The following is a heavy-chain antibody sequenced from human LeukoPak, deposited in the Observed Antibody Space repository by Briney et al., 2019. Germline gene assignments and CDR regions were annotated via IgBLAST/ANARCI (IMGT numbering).Heavy chain of an antibody. CDR2: IYHSGST. V-gene: IGHV4-4*02. D-gene: IGHD3-22*01. CDR1: GGSISSSNW. CDR3: ARLDYYDSSALDY. J-gene: IGHJ4*02. Sequence: PSETLSLTCAVSGGSISSSNWWSWVRQPPGKGLAWIGEIYHSGSTNYNPSLKSRVTISVDKSKNQFSLKLSSVTAADTAVYYCARLDYYDSSALDYWGQGTLVTVSS.